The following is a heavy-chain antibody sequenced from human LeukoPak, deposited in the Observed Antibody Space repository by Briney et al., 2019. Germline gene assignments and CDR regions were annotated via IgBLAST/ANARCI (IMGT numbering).Heavy chain of an antibody. D-gene: IGHD3-3*01. CDR3: ARDAGSTADVWSDPYPFNP. CDR1: GFALGGFT. J-gene: IGHJ3*01. Sequence: PGGSLRLSCVASGFALGGFTMNWVRQAPGKGLEWVASITSGGSGIHYADSLKGRITIYRDNSQKSVYLHMNSLRAEDTSIYLCARDAGSTADVWSDPYPFNPWGHGTVVTVSS. CDR2: ITSGGSGI. V-gene: IGHV3-21*01.